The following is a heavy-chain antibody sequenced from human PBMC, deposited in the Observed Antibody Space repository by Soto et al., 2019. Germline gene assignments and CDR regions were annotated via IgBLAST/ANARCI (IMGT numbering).Heavy chain of an antibody. CDR2: IYHSGST. CDR1: GGSISSCDYS. J-gene: IGHJ6*02. Sequence: QLQLQESGSGLVKPSQTLSLTCAVSGGSISSCDYSWNWIRQPPGKGLEWIGYIYHSGSTSYNPSLKSRVTMSVDRSKNQFSLRLSSVTAADTAVYYCATRANYYGLDVWGQGTTVTVSS. V-gene: IGHV4-30-2*01. CDR3: ATRANYYGLDV.